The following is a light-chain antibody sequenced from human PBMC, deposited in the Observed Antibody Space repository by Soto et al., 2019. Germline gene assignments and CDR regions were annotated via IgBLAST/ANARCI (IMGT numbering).Light chain of an antibody. CDR3: QQVNSYPIT. V-gene: IGKV1-9*01. Sequence: IQLTQSPSSLSASVGDRVTITCRASQGIGISLAWFQQKSGKAPNLLIYAASTLQSGVPSRFSGGGSGTDFTLTISSLQHEDFATYFCQQVNSYPITFGQGTRLEIE. CDR2: AAS. CDR1: QGIGIS. J-gene: IGKJ5*01.